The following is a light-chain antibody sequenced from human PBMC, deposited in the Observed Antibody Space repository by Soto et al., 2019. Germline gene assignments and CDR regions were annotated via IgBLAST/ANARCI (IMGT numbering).Light chain of an antibody. CDR1: SSDVGGYEY. J-gene: IGLJ3*02. Sequence: QSALTQPRSVSGSPGQSVTISCTGTSSDVGGYEYVSWYQQYPGKAPKLMIYAVTRRPSGVPDRFSGSKSGNTASLTISGRQGEDGADYYGRPFAGSYPWVCGGGTKVTAL. V-gene: IGLV2-11*01. CDR3: RPFAGSYPWV. CDR2: AVT.